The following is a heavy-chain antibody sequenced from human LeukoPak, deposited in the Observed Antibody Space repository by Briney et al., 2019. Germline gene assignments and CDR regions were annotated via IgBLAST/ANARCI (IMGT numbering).Heavy chain of an antibody. J-gene: IGHJ6*03. CDR2: ARYDSTKK. Sequence: GGSLRLSCAASGFTFSSYSINWVRQAPGKGLEWVAFARYDSTKKYYADSVKGRFTISRDNFKNTLDLQMNSLRPEDTAVYHCAKDEATIGYSYYYMDVWGKGTMVTISS. CDR1: GFTFSSYS. D-gene: IGHD5-12*01. V-gene: IGHV3-30*02. CDR3: AKDEATIGYSYYYMDV.